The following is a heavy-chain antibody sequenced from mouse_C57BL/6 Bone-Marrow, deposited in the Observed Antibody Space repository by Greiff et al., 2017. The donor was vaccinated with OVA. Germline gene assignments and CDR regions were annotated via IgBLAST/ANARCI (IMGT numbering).Heavy chain of an antibody. Sequence: VQLQQSGPELVKPGASVKISCKASGYTFTDYYMNWVKQSHGKSLEWIGDINPNNGGTSYNQKFKGKATLTVDKSSSTAYMELRSLTSEDSAVYDWGSDWDYWGYFDYWGQGTTLTVSS. CDR3: GSDWDYWGYFDY. J-gene: IGHJ2*01. CDR1: GYTFTDYY. D-gene: IGHD1-1*01. V-gene: IGHV1-26*01. CDR2: INPNNGGT.